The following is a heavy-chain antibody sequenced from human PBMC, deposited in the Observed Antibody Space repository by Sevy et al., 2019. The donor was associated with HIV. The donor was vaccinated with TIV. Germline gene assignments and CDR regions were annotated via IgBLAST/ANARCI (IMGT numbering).Heavy chain of an antibody. CDR1: GDSISSSSYY. CDR2: IYYSGRT. CDR3: ASIKIFGVVSDYSDY. V-gene: IGHV4-39*01. Sequence: SETLSLTCSVSGDSISSSSYYWVWIRQPPGKGLEWIGTIYYSGRTYYNPSLKSRVTVSVDTSKNQFSLRVGSVTAAGTGVYYCASIKIFGVVSDYSDYWGQGTLVTVSS. J-gene: IGHJ4*02. D-gene: IGHD3-3*01.